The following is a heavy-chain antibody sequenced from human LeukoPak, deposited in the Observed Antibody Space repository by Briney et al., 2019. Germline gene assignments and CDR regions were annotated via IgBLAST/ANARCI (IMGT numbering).Heavy chain of an antibody. CDR3: AKASGQAGYCSSTSCHYTFDY. J-gene: IGHJ4*02. CDR2: IWYDGSNK. CDR1: GFTFSSYG. V-gene: IGHV3-30*02. Sequence: GGSLRLSCAASGFTFSSYGMHWVRQAPGKGLEWVAVIWYDGSNKYYADSVKGRFTISRDNSKNTLYLQMNSLRAEDTTVYYCAKASGQAGYCSSTSCHYTFDYWGQGTLVTVSS. D-gene: IGHD2-2*01.